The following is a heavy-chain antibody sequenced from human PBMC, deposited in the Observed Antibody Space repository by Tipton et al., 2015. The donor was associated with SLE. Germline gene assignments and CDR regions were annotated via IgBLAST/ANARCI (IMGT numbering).Heavy chain of an antibody. V-gene: IGHV3-48*01. J-gene: IGHJ4*02. D-gene: IGHD7-27*01. Sequence: SLRLSCAASGFTFSSYSMNWVRQAPGKGLEWVSYISSSSSTIYYADSVKGRFTISRDNAKNSLYLQMNSLRAEDTAVYYCARLGLGIKGGDFDYWGQGTLVTVSS. CDR1: GFTFSSYS. CDR2: ISSSSSTI. CDR3: ARLGLGIKGGDFDY.